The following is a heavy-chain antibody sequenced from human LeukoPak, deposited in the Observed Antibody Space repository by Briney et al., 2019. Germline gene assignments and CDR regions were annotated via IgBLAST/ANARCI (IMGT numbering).Heavy chain of an antibody. V-gene: IGHV4-4*07. CDR1: GGSISSYY. J-gene: IGHJ4*02. D-gene: IGHD3-22*01. CDR3: ARDSQYYYDSSGYYLDY. CDR2: IYTSGST. Sequence: SETLSLTCTVSGGSISSYYWSWIRQPAGKGLEWIGRIYTSGSTNYIPSLKSRVTMSVDTSKNQFSLKLSSVTAADTAVYYCARDSQYYYDSSGYYLDYWGQGTLVTVSS.